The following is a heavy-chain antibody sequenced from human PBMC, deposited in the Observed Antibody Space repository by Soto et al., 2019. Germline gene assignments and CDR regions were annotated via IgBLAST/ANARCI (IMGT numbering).Heavy chain of an antibody. CDR2: ISAYSGKT. Sequence: QVQLVQSGGEVKKPGASVKVSCKTSGYTFTTYGISCVRQAPGQGLEWVGWISAYSGKTHYAQKFQGKVTMTTDTSTNTSYLELRSLRSDDTAMYYCARDPYLGDHQYWGQGTLVTVSS. J-gene: IGHJ4*02. CDR3: ARDPYLGDHQY. V-gene: IGHV1-18*01. CDR1: GYTFTTYG. D-gene: IGHD3-16*01.